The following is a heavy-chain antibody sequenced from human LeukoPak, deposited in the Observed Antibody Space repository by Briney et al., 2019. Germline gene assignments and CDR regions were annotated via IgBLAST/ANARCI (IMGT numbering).Heavy chain of an antibody. D-gene: IGHD5-12*01. V-gene: IGHV3-7*01. J-gene: IGHJ4*02. CDR2: IKPDGSEK. CDR3: ARRYSGIKTLDY. CDR1: GFTFSSYW. Sequence: GGSLRLSCAVSGFTFSSYWMSWGRQAPGRRPEWVANIKPDGSEKYYVDSVKGRFTISRDNAKNSLYLQMNSLRAEDTAVYYCARRYSGIKTLDYWGQGTLVTVSS.